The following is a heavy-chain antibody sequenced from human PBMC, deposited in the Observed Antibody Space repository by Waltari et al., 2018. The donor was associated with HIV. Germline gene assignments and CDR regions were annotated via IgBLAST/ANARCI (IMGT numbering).Heavy chain of an antibody. CDR1: GYTFTDYY. CDR3: ARAYLGAAYYFDF. V-gene: IGHV1-2*04. J-gene: IGHJ4*02. Sequence: QVQLVQSGAEVRKPGASVKVSCRASGYTFTDYYLHWVRQAPEQGLEWMGWINPNSGGTNYAQKCQGWVTMTRDTSISTAYMELSGLKSDDTALYYCARAYLGAAYYFDFWGQGTLVTVSS. CDR2: INPNSGGT. D-gene: IGHD2-15*01.